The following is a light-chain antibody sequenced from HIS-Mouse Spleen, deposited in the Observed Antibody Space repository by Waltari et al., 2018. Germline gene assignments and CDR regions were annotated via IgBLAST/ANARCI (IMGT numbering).Light chain of an antibody. Sequence: DIVMTQSPLSLPVTPGEPASISCRSSQSLLHSNEYTYLDWYLQKPGQSPQLLIYLGSNRASGVPDRFSGSGSGTDFTLKISRVEAEDVGVYYCMQALQTSWTFGQGTKVEIK. CDR2: LGS. CDR1: QSLLHSNEYTY. CDR3: MQALQTSWT. J-gene: IGKJ1*01. V-gene: IGKV2-28*01.